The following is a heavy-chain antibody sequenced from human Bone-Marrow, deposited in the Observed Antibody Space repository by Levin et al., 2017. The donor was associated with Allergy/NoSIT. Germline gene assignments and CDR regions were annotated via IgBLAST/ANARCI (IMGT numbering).Heavy chain of an antibody. Sequence: GESLKISCAASGFTFSSYGMHWVRQAPGKGLEWVAVISYDGSNKYYVDSVKGRFTISRDNSKNTLYLQMNSLRPDDTAVYYCAKDLWGSSSWSSGFQHWGQGTLVTVSS. CDR2: ISYDGSNK. CDR1: GFTFSSYG. CDR3: AKDLWGSSSWSSGFQH. J-gene: IGHJ1*01. D-gene: IGHD6-13*01. V-gene: IGHV3-30*18.